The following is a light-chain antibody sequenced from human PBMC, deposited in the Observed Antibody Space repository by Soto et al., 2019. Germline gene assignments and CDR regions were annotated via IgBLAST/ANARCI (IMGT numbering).Light chain of an antibody. V-gene: IGKV3-20*01. CDR1: QSVSSNF. CDR2: GAS. CDR3: QQYGDSPRT. J-gene: IGKJ1*01. Sequence: EIELTQSPCTLSLSPGDRATLSCRASQSVSSNFLAWYRQKPGQAPRLLIYGASNRATGIPDRFSGSGSGTDFTLTISRLEPEDFAVYYCQQYGDSPRTFGQGTKVEIK.